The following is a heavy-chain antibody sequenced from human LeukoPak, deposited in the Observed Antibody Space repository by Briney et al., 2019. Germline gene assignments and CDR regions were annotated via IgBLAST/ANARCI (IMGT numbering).Heavy chain of an antibody. V-gene: IGHV3-9*01. Sequence: PGRSLRLSCAASGFTFDDYSMHWVRQAPGKGLEWVSGISWNSGSIGYADSVKGRFTISRDNAKNSLYLQVNSLRAEDTALYYCAKDPGGNSDYYCGMDVWGQGTTVTVSS. CDR2: ISWNSGSI. D-gene: IGHD4-23*01. CDR1: GFTFDDYS. CDR3: AKDPGGNSDYYCGMDV. J-gene: IGHJ6*02.